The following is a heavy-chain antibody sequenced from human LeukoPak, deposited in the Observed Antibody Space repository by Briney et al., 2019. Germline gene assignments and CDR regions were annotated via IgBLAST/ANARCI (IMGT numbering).Heavy chain of an antibody. Sequence: GESLKISCKGSGYSFTNYWIGWVRQIPGKGLEWMGIIYPGDSDTRYSPSFQGQVTISADKSISTAYLQWSSLKASDTAMYYCARAAGTTLGAFDIWGQGTMVTAPS. CDR2: IYPGDSDT. D-gene: IGHD1-1*01. CDR3: ARAAGTTLGAFDI. CDR1: GYSFTNYW. V-gene: IGHV5-51*01. J-gene: IGHJ3*02.